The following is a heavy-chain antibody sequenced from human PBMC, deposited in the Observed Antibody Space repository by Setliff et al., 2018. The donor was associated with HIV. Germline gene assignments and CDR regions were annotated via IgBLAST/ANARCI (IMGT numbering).Heavy chain of an antibody. Sequence: GASVKVSCKVSGHRLTELSIHWVRQAPGEGLEWVGGFDPEDDETVYAEKFQGRVTMTEDTSTDTAYMALSSLGSEDTAMYYCATSGFYDILTGPTPGVFDIWGQGTMVTVS. CDR1: GHRLTELS. V-gene: IGHV1-24*01. D-gene: IGHD3-9*01. J-gene: IGHJ3*02. CDR3: ATSGFYDILTGPTPGVFDI. CDR2: FDPEDDET.